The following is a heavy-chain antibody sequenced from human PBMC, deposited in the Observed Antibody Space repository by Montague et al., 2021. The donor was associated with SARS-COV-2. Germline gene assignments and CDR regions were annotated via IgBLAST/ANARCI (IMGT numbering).Heavy chain of an antibody. Sequence: CAISGDSVSSNSATWNWIRQSPSRGLEWLGRTYYRSMWKSDYARPVKSRMAINPDTSKNQFSLQLSSVTPEDTALYYCVRGIEAAGSYDYWGQGTLVTVSS. D-gene: IGHD6-13*01. CDR2: TYYRSMWKS. CDR3: VRGIEAAGSYDY. CDR1: GDSVSSNSAT. V-gene: IGHV6-1*01. J-gene: IGHJ4*02.